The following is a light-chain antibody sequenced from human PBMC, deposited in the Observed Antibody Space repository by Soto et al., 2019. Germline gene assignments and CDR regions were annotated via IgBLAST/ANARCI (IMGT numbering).Light chain of an antibody. CDR3: KQYGSSGT. J-gene: IGKJ1*01. V-gene: IGKV3-20*01. CDR1: QSVSNNY. CDR2: GAS. Sequence: EIVLPQSPGTLSLSPGASSTLSCRASQSVSNNYLAWYQQKPGQAPRLLIYGASNRATGIPDRFSGSGSGTDFTLTISRLEPEGFAVYYRKQYGSSGTVGQGTKVDIK.